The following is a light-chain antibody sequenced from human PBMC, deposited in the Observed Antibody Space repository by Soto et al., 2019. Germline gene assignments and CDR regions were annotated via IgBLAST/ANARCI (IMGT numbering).Light chain of an antibody. CDR1: QSILHSNGYNY. J-gene: IGKJ1*01. CDR2: LGS. CDR3: MQALQTPRT. Sequence: DIVMTQSPLSLPVTPGEPASISCRSSQSILHSNGYNYLDWYLQKPGQSPQLLIYLGSNRASGVPDRFSGSGAGTDFTLKISRVEAEDVWVYYCMQALQTPRTFGQGTKVEIK. V-gene: IGKV2-28*01.